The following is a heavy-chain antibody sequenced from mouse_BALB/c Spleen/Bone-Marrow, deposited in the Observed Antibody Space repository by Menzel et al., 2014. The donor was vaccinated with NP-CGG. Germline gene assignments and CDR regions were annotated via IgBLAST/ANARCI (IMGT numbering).Heavy chain of an antibody. CDR2: VNPNNGGT. CDR1: GYSFTGYY. V-gene: IGHV1-18*01. CDR3: ARDAMDY. J-gene: IGHJ4*01. Sequence: EVQLQQSGPDLVKPGASLKISCKASGYSFTGYYMYWLKQSHGKSLEWIGRVNPNNGGTTYNQKFKDKAILTVGKSSTIAYMELRRLTSEDSAVYYCARDAMDYWGQGTSVTVSS.